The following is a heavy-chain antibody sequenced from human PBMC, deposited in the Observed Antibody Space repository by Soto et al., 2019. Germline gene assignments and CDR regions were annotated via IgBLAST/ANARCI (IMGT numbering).Heavy chain of an antibody. CDR2: ISSSSSYI. J-gene: IGHJ3*02. D-gene: IGHD1-20*01. CDR1: GFTFSSYS. V-gene: IGHV3-21*01. CDR3: ARARSVYPDAFDI. Sequence: GGSLRLSCAASGFTFSSYSMNWVRQAPGKGLEWVSSISSSSSYIYYADSVKGRFTISRDNAKNSLYLQMNSLRAEDTAVYYCARARSVYPDAFDIWGQGTMVTVSS.